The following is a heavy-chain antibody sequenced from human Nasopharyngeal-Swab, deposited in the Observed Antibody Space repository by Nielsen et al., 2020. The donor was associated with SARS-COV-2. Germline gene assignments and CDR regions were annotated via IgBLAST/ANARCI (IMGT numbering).Heavy chain of an antibody. CDR1: GFPFGDYA. D-gene: IGHD2-15*01. V-gene: IGHV3-49*04. CDR3: TRAATLYYGMDV. J-gene: IGHJ6*02. CDR2: IIRKAYGGTT. Sequence: GESLKTPCTAPGFPFGDYAMRWVRQAPGQGLEWVGFIIRKAYGGTTEYAASVKGRFTITRDDSKSIAYLQMNSLTTEDTAVYYCTRAATLYYGMDVWGQGTTVTVSS.